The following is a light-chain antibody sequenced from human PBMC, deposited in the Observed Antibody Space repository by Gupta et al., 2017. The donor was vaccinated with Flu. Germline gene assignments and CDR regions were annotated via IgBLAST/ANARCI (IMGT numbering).Light chain of an antibody. J-gene: IGKJ4*01. CDR1: QSLFHTNNKNY. Sequence: IVMTQSPDSLAVPLGERATINCKSSQSLFHTNNKNYLAWHQQRPGQPPKLLISWASTRKSVVPDLFSGSAAGTDFPLTSSSLQADDVAVYYCQQDYTSPVTFGGGTKVEIK. CDR3: QQDYTSPVT. V-gene: IGKV4-1*01. CDR2: WAS.